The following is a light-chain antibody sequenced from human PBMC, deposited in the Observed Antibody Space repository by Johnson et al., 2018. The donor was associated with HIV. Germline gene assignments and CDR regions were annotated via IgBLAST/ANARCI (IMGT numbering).Light chain of an antibody. CDR3: GTWDSSLSGGV. Sequence: QSVLTQPPSVSAAPGQKVTIPCSGSSSNIGNNYVSWYQHLPGTAPKLLIYENNKRSSGIPDRFSGSKSGTSATLGITGLQTGDEADYYCGTWDSSLSGGVFGSGTKVTVL. CDR1: SSNIGNNY. J-gene: IGLJ1*01. V-gene: IGLV1-51*02. CDR2: ENN.